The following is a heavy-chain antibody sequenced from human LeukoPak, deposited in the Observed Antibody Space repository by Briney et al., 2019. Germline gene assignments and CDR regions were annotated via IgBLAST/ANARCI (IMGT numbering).Heavy chain of an antibody. J-gene: IGHJ4*02. CDR1: GGSFSGYY. V-gene: IGHV4-34*01. D-gene: IGHD3-10*01. CDR3: AREVMVRGVVGY. CDR2: INHSGST. Sequence: SETLSLTCAVYGGSFSGYYWSWIRQPPGKGLEWIGEINHSGSTNYNPSLKSRVTISVDTSKNQFSLKLSSVTAADTAVYYCAREVMVRGVVGYWGQGTLVTVSS.